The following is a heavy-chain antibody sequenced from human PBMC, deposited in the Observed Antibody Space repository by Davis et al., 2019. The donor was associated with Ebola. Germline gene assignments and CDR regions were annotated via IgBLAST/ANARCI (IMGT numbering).Heavy chain of an antibody. CDR1: GGTFSSYA. CDR3: ARDSGRLEDAFDI. J-gene: IGHJ3*02. CDR2: IIPIFGTA. Sequence: SVKVSCKASGGTFSSYAISWVRQAPGQGLEWMGGIIPIFGTANYAQKFQGRVTITADESTSTAYMELSSLRSEDTAVYYCARDSGRLEDAFDIWGQGTMVTVSS. D-gene: IGHD4-11*01. V-gene: IGHV1-69*13.